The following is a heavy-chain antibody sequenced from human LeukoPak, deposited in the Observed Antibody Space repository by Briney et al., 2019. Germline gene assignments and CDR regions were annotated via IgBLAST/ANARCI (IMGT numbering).Heavy chain of an antibody. CDR1: GFTFGDYA. V-gene: IGHV3-49*04. Sequence: PGGSLRLSCTASGFTFGDYAMSWVRQAPGKGLEWVGFIRSKAYGGTTEYAASVKGRFTISRDDSKSIAYLQMNSLKTEDTAVYYCTSAYYYDSSGYYSVDYWGQGTLVTVSS. D-gene: IGHD3-22*01. CDR3: TSAYYYDSSGYYSVDY. J-gene: IGHJ4*02. CDR2: IRSKAYGGTT.